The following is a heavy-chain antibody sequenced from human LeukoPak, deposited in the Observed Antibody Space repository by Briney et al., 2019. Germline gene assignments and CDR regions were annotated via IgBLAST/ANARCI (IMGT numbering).Heavy chain of an antibody. V-gene: IGHV5-51*01. CDR3: ARFYGSGSYWIWFDP. CDR1: GYDFSSHW. CDR2: IYPGDSDT. J-gene: IGHJ5*02. D-gene: IGHD3-10*01. Sequence: GESLKISCKGSGYDFSSHWIGWVRQMPGKGLEWMGIIYPGDSDTRYGPSFQGQVTISADKSISTAYLQWSSLKASDTAMYYCARFYGSGSYWIWFDPWGQGTLVTVSS.